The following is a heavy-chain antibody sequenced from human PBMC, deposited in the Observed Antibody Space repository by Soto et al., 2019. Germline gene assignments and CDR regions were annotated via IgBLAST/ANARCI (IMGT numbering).Heavy chain of an antibody. D-gene: IGHD3-22*01. CDR3: ARDGDYYDSSGYFLRDAFDI. CDR2: ISRSGDTI. J-gene: IGHJ3*02. CDR1: GFTFSDYY. V-gene: IGHV3-11*01. Sequence: QVQLVESGGGLVKPGGSLRLSCAASGFTFSDYYMSWIRQAPGKGLEWGSYISRSGDTIHYADSVKGRFTISRDDAKNSLYLQKNSLRAENTAVYYCARDGDYYDSSGYFLRDAFDIWGQGTMVTVSS.